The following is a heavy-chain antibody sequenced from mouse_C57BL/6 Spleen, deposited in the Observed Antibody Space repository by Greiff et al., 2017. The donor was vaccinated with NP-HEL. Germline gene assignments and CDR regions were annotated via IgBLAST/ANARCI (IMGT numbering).Heavy chain of an antibody. CDR1: GFTFSNYW. V-gene: IGHV6-3*01. J-gene: IGHJ3*01. CDR3: TGLDWEAY. D-gene: IGHD4-1*01. CDR2: IRLKSDNYAT. Sequence: EVKVEESGGGLVQPGGSMKLSCVASGFTFSNYWMNWVRQSPEKGLEWVAQIRLKSDNYATHYAESVKGRFTISRDDSKSSVYLQMNNLRAEDTGMYYCTGLDWEAYWGQGTLVTVSA.